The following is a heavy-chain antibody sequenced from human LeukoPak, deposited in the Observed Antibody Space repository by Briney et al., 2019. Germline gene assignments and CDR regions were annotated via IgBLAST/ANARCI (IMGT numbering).Heavy chain of an antibody. V-gene: IGHV3-30*02. J-gene: IGHJ4*02. CDR1: RFTFSSYG. D-gene: IGHD1-26*01. CDR3: VKDGDDSGSYLVY. Sequence: GGSLRLSCAASRFTFSSYGMHWVRQAPGKGLEWVAFTPYDGNNKYYADSVKGRFTISRDNSKNTLYLQMNSLRAEDTAVYYCVKDGDDSGSYLVYWGQGTLVTV. CDR2: TPYDGNNK.